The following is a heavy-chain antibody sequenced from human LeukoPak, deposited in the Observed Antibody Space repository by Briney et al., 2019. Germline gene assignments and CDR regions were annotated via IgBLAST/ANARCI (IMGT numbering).Heavy chain of an antibody. CDR2: IVATYEGT. V-gene: IGHV3-23*01. J-gene: IGHJ5*02. CDR3: ARGKEGGLVDLFDP. CDR1: GFTFSAYA. D-gene: IGHD3/OR15-3a*01. Sequence: GGSLRLSCAASGFTFSAYAMMWVRQAPGKGLEWVSSIVATYEGTFYADSVQGRFIISRDNSENTVSLQMNSHRAEDTAVYYCARGKEGGLVDLFDPWGQGTLVTVSS.